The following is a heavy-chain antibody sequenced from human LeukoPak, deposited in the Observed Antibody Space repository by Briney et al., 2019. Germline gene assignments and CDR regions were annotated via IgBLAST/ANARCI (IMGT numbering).Heavy chain of an antibody. Sequence: GSLRLSCAASGFTFSSYAMHWVRQAPGKGLEWVAVISYDGSNKYYADSVKGRFTISRDNSKNTLYLQMSSLRAEDTAVYYCARDGYKTDYYGMDVWGQGTTVTVSS. V-gene: IGHV3-30-3*01. J-gene: IGHJ6*02. CDR1: GFTFSSYA. CDR2: ISYDGSNK. D-gene: IGHD1-1*01. CDR3: ARDGYKTDYYGMDV.